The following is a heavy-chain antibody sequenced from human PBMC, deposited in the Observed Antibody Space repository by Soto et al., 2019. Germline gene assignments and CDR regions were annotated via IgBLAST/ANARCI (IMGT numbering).Heavy chain of an antibody. J-gene: IGHJ2*01. CDR3: ARRIYGDWYFDL. V-gene: IGHV4-4*02. D-gene: IGHD3-16*01. CDR2: VHHSGST. CDR1: GDSTRNNNW. Sequence: QVQLQESGPGLVKPSGTLSLTCAVSGDSTRNNNWWSWVRQPPERGLEWIGEVHHSGSTNYNPSLKCRVTISIDMSKNQFSLTLSSVTAADTAVFYCARRIYGDWYFDLWGRGILVTVTS.